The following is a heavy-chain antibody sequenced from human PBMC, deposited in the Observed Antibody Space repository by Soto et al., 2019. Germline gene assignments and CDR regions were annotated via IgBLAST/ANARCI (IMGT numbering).Heavy chain of an antibody. D-gene: IGHD4-17*01. CDR1: GFSFSSYA. CDR3: VRDSTVTTLHAFDV. V-gene: IGHV3-33*01. Sequence: QVRLVESGGGVVQPGGSLRLSCVASGFSFSSYALHWVRQAPGNGLEWVAYIWYDGKNEHYADSVEGRFTISRDNSRNTLYLQMNSMRAEDTALYHCVRDSTVTTLHAFDVWGQGAMVTVSS. CDR2: IWYDGKNE. J-gene: IGHJ3*01.